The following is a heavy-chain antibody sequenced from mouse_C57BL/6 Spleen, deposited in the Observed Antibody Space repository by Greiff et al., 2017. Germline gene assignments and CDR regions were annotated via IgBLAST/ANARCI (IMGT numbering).Heavy chain of an antibody. CDR3: ARYFGTSPLLGYFDV. D-gene: IGHD1-1*01. J-gene: IGHJ1*03. CDR2: IDPSDSYT. Sequence: QVQLQQPGAELVMPGASVKLSCKASGYTFTSYWMHWVKQRPGQGLEWIGEIDPSDSYTNYTQKFKGKSTLTVDKSSSTAYMQLSSLTSEDAAVYYCARYFGTSPLLGYFDVWGTGTTVTVSS. V-gene: IGHV1-69*01. CDR1: GYTFTSYW.